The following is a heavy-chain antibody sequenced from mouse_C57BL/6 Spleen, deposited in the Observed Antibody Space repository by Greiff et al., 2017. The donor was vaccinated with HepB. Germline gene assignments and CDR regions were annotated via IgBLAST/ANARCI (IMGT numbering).Heavy chain of an antibody. CDR1: GYTFTDYY. CDR3: GEMVRGYFDY. D-gene: IGHD2-2*01. J-gene: IGHJ2*01. Sequence: VQLQQSGAELVRPGASVKLSCKASGYTFTDYYINWVKQRPGQGLEWIARIYPGSGNTYNNEKFKGKATLTAEKSSSTSYMQLSSLTSEIAAVYCCGEMVRGYFDYWGQGTTLTVSS. V-gene: IGHV1-76*01. CDR2: IYPGSGNT.